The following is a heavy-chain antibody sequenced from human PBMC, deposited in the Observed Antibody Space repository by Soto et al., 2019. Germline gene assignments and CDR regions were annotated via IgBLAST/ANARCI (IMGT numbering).Heavy chain of an antibody. D-gene: IGHD1-26*01. Sequence: ASVKVSCKASGYTFTSYGISWVRQAPGQGLEWMGWISAYNGNTKYEQKLQGRVTMTTDTSTSTVYMQLSSLTSEDTAVYYCARDDSGFSGSHYIDYFNYWGQGALVTVSS. CDR1: GYTFTSYG. CDR3: ARDDSGFSGSHYIDYFNY. V-gene: IGHV1-18*01. CDR2: ISAYNGNT. J-gene: IGHJ4*02.